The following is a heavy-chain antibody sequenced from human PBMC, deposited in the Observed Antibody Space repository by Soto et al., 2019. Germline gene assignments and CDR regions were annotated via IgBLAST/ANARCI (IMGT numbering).Heavy chain of an antibody. CDR3: ASHQLWMAAINFDAFGV. Sequence: GQSPKIPAKGRGYTLNTYWIGCVRPLPGKGREWMGFIYPGDSDTTYSPSFQGQVTISVDKSISTAYLQWSSLKVSDTAIYYCASHQLWMAAINFDAFGVGGQGT. D-gene: IGHD2-21*01. CDR1: GYTLNTYW. J-gene: IGHJ3*01. V-gene: IGHV5-51*01. CDR2: IYPGDSDT.